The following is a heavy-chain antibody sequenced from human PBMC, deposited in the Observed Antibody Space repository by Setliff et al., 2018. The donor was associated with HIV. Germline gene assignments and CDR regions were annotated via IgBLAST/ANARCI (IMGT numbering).Heavy chain of an antibody. V-gene: IGHV3-20*04. CDR3: TRRFGLADNAFDL. J-gene: IGHJ3*01. D-gene: IGHD3-3*01. Sequence: GGSLSLSCAASGFTFDAYGMNWVRHSPGKGLEWVSGISWNGAKIEYADSVKGRFIVSRDNSKNSLYLQLNSLRADDTAFYYCTRRFGLADNAFDLWGQGTMVTVSS. CDR2: ISWNGAKI. CDR1: GFTFDAYG.